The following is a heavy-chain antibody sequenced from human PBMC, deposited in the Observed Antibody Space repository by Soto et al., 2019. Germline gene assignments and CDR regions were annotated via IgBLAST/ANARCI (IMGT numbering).Heavy chain of an antibody. CDR2: INHIGST. V-gene: IGHV4-34*01. CDR3: ARGRRTTVTIEH. CDR1: GRSFSGYS. D-gene: IGHD4-17*01. J-gene: IGHJ4*02. Sequence: PSETLSLTCAVDGRSFSGYSSGWIRSPPGMGLEWIVEINHIGSTNYTPYLKSRVTISVETSKNQFSLKLSSVTAADSVVYGGARGRRTTVTIEHWGQGTLVTVS.